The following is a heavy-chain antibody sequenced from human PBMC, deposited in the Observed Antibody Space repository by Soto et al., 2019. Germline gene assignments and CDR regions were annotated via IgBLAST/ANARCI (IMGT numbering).Heavy chain of an antibody. V-gene: IGHV3-23*01. J-gene: IGHJ6*03. D-gene: IGHD2-15*01. CDR1: EFIFSTYN. Sequence: GGSLRLSCVASEFIFSTYNMNWVRQAPGKGLEWVSAISGSGGSTYYADSVKGRFTISRDNSKNTLYLQMNSLRAEDTAVYYCATYCSGGSCYSSAVYYMDVWGKGTTVTVSS. CDR3: ATYCSGGSCYSSAVYYMDV. CDR2: ISGSGGST.